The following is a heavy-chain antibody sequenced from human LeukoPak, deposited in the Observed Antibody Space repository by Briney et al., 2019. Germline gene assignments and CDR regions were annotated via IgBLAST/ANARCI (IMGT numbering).Heavy chain of an antibody. D-gene: IGHD2-21*02. CDR3: ARDRGAYCGGDCYLGFDY. V-gene: IGHV3-20*04. CDR2: ITWNGDST. Sequence: GGSLRLSCAASGFIFDDYGMSWVRQAPGKGLEWVSGITWNGDSTSYADSVKGRFTISRDNAKKSLYLQMTSLTAEDTAVYYCARDRGAYCGGDCYLGFDYWGRGTLVTVSS. CDR1: GFIFDDYG. J-gene: IGHJ4*01.